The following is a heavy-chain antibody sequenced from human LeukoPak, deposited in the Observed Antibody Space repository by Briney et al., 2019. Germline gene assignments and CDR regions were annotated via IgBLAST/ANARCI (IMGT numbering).Heavy chain of an antibody. CDR3: ARRAGIGQAYFDY. V-gene: IGHV4-59*08. CDR2: IYYSGGT. Sequence: SETLSLTCTVSGGSMSFYYWSWIRQSPGKGLECIGYIYYSGGTYYNPSLKSRVTISVDTSKNQFSLNLDPVTAADTAVYYCARRAGIGQAYFDYWGQGTLVTVSS. D-gene: IGHD6-13*01. J-gene: IGHJ4*02. CDR1: GGSMSFYY.